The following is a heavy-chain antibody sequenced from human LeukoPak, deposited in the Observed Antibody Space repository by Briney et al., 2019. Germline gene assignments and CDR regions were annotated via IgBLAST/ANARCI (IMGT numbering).Heavy chain of an antibody. Sequence: GGSLRLSCAASGCTFSDYYMGWGRQGPGKGLEWVSHISTSGSTRYYADSVKGRFSISRDNAKNSLYLQMNSLRAEDTAVYYCARYRAVAGIRNFDYWGQGALVTVSS. CDR1: GCTFSDYY. D-gene: IGHD6-19*01. CDR3: ARYRAVAGIRNFDY. V-gene: IGHV3-11*01. J-gene: IGHJ4*02. CDR2: ISTSGSTR.